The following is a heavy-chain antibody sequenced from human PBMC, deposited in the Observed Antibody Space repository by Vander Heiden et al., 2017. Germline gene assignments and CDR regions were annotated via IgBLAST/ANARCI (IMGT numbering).Heavy chain of an antibody. CDR1: GFTLSSSA. Sequence: EVQLLESGGGLVQPGGSLRLPCAASGFTLSSSAMSWVRQAPGKGLEWVSAISGSGGSTYYADSVKGRFTISRDNSKNTLYLQMNSLRAEDTAVYYCAKETLEYSSSGVDPWGQGTLVTVSS. V-gene: IGHV3-23*01. D-gene: IGHD6-6*01. J-gene: IGHJ5*02. CDR3: AKETLEYSSSGVDP. CDR2: ISGSGGST.